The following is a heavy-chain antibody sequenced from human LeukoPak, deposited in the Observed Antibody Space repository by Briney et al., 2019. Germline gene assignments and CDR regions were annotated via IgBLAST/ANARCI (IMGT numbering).Heavy chain of an antibody. Sequence: GASVKVSCKATSYISWVRQAPGQGLEWMGWIGSYAGDTYYAQKFQGRVTVTTDTSSSTAYMELRSLRSDDTAVYYCARDFWNFDDSRGYYRDFGSWGQGTLVTVSS. V-gene: IGHV1-18*01. CDR2: IGSYAGDT. CDR1: TSY. CDR3: ARDFWNFDDSRGYYRDFGS. J-gene: IGHJ5*01. D-gene: IGHD3-22*01.